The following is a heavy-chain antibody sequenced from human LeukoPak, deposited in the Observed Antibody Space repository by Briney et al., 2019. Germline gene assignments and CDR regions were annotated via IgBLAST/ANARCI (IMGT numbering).Heavy chain of an antibody. Sequence: GGSLRLSCAASGFTFSSYGMHWVRQAPGKGLEWVAVISYDESNKYYAGSVKGRFTISRDNSKNALYLQMNSLRAEDTAVYYCARRDGYRGMDVWGQGSSVTVSS. V-gene: IGHV3-30*03. CDR1: GFTFSSYG. J-gene: IGHJ6*02. D-gene: IGHD5-24*01. CDR2: ISYDESNK. CDR3: ARRDGYRGMDV.